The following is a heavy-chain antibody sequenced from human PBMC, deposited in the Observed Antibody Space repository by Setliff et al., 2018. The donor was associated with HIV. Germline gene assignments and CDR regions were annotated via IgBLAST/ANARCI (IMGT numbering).Heavy chain of an antibody. Sequence: SETLSLTCRVYGGSITSGNYHWGWIRQAPGKGLEWIASMIYGGDTWYNPSLKSRVTIYVDTANNEISLRLSSVTAEDTAVYRCARPHSGRGGGAWFDPWGQGIQVTVPQ. CDR2: MIYGGDT. CDR3: ARPHSGRGGGAWFDP. D-gene: IGHD6-19*01. V-gene: IGHV4-39*01. CDR1: GGSITSGNYH. J-gene: IGHJ5*02.